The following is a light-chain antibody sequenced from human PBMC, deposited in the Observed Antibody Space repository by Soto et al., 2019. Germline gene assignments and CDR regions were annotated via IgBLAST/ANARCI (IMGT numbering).Light chain of an antibody. CDR2: VSS. V-gene: IGKV2-28*01. Sequence: DLVMTQSPLSLPVTPGEPASISCRSSQSLLHDNGYNYLDWYLQKPGQSPQLLIYVSSNRASGVRDRFNGSRSGTDFTLRISRVEAEDVGVYYCMQALQTPWTFGQGTKVEIK. CDR3: MQALQTPWT. CDR1: QSLLHDNGYNY. J-gene: IGKJ1*01.